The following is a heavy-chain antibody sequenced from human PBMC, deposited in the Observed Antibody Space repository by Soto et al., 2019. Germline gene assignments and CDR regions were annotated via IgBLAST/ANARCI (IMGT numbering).Heavy chain of an antibody. CDR1: GGSISSGGYY. J-gene: IGHJ3*02. V-gene: IGHV4-31*03. CDR2: IYYSGST. D-gene: IGHD3-10*01. CDR3: ASPGGGYGSGSYWGKQGDAFDI. Sequence: SETLSLTCTVSGGSISSGGYYWSWIRQHPGKGLEWIGYIYYSGSTYYNPSLKSRVTISVDTSKNQFSLKLSSVTAADTAVYYCASPGGGYGSGSYWGKQGDAFDIWGQGTMVTFSS.